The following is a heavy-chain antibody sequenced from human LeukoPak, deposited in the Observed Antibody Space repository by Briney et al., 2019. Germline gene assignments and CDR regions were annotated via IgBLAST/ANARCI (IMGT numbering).Heavy chain of an antibody. D-gene: IGHD4/OR15-4a*01. CDR1: GGAFSSTV. Sequence: SVKVSCKASGGAFSSTVISWVRQAPGQGLEWMGGSIPTFGRTNYAQKFQGRVTITTDESTGTAYIEVSSLRSEDTAVYYCARDVFSRDPHYGGPVHDWGQGTLVTVSS. J-gene: IGHJ4*02. V-gene: IGHV1-69*05. CDR2: SIPTFGRT. CDR3: ARDVFSRDPHYGGPVHD.